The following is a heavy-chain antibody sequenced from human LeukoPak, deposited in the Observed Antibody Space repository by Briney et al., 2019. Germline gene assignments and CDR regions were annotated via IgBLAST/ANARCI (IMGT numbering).Heavy chain of an antibody. CDR1: GFTFSSYN. CDR2: ITSGSSYI. J-gene: IGHJ4*02. CDR3: ARYSGTYRDY. Sequence: PGGSLRLSCAASGFTFSSYNMNWVRQGPGKGLEWVSSITSGSSYIFYADSVKGRFTISRDNAKNPLYLQMDSLKAEDTAVYYCARYSGTYRDYWGQGTLVTVSS. D-gene: IGHD1-26*01. V-gene: IGHV3-21*01.